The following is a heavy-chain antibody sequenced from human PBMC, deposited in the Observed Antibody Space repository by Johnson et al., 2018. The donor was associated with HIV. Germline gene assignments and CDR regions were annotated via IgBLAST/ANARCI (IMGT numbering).Heavy chain of an antibody. Sequence: VQLVESGGGLVQPGGSLRLSCAASGFTVSSNYMSWVRQAPGKGLEWVSVIYSGGSTYYADSVKGRFTISRDNSKNTRYLQINSLRAEDTAVYYCAKDPGDGSSTSCYAFDIWGQGTMVTVSS. CDR2: IYSGGST. CDR1: GFTVSSNY. CDR3: AKDPGDGSSTSCYAFDI. V-gene: IGHV3-66*01. D-gene: IGHD2-2*01. J-gene: IGHJ3*02.